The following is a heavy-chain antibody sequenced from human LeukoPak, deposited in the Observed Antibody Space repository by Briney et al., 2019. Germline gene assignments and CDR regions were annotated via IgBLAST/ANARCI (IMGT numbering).Heavy chain of an antibody. CDR3: ARGGKYDYVWGSYLGYYFDY. CDR2: ISAYNGNT. D-gene: IGHD3-16*01. J-gene: IGHJ4*02. CDR1: GYTFTSYG. Sequence: GASVTVSCKASGYTFTSYGISWVRQAPGQGLEWMGWISAYNGNTNYAQKLQGRVTMTTDTSTSTAYMELRSLRSDDTAVYYCARGGKYDYVWGSYLGYYFDYWGQGTLVTVSS. V-gene: IGHV1-18*01.